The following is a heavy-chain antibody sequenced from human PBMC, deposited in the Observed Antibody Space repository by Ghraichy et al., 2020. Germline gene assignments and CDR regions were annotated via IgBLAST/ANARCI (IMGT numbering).Heavy chain of an antibody. J-gene: IGHJ5*02. Sequence: SGPTLVKPTQTLTLTCTFSGFSLSATGVGVGWIRRPPGKALEWLALIFYNDEERYNPSLNSRLNIAKDTSKNYVVLTMTNMDPVDTATYYCAHEGYGSDNWFDAWGQGILVTVSS. D-gene: IGHD2-8*02. V-gene: IGHV2-5*01. CDR1: GFSLSATGVG. CDR3: AHEGYGSDNWFDA. CDR2: IFYNDEE.